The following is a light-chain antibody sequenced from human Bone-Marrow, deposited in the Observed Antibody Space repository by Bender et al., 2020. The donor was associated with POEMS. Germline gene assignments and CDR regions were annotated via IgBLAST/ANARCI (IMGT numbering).Light chain of an antibody. J-gene: IGLJ2*01. CDR1: GSNIGGYP. CDR3: QAWDTSTAWGV. CDR2: TNN. Sequence: QSVLTQPPSVSGTPGQRVTISCSGSGSNIGGYPVNWYQQLPGTAPRLLIYTNNERPSGVPERFSGSNSGNTATLTISGTQAMDEADYYCQAWDTSTAWGVFGGGTKLTVL. V-gene: IGLV1-44*01.